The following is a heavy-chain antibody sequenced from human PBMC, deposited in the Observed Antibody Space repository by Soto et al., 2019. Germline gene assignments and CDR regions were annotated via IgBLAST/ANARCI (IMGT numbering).Heavy chain of an antibody. Sequence: QVQLVQSGTEVKKPGASVKVSCKASGYTFSNFGLSWVRQAPGQGLEWMGWISPSNGQTIYAQNFHGRVTMTPDTSTATAHMELRSLISDDTAVYYWARVIMIFGVANLGSYFDYWGQGTRVTVSA. D-gene: IGHD3-3*01. CDR1: GYTFSNFG. J-gene: IGHJ4*02. CDR3: ARVIMIFGVANLGSYFDY. V-gene: IGHV1-18*01. CDR2: ISPSNGQT.